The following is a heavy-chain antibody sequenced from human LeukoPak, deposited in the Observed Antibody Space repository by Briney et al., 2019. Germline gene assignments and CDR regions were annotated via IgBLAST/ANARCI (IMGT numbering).Heavy chain of an antibody. CDR2: IYYSGST. Sequence: SETLSLTCTVSGGSISSYYWSWIRQPPGKGLEWIGYIYYSGSTNYNPSLKSRVTISVDTSKNQFSLKLSSVTAADTAVYYCARGGRSFDWLPHDYWGQGTLVTVSS. CDR3: ARGGRSFDWLPHDY. D-gene: IGHD3-9*01. J-gene: IGHJ4*02. CDR1: GGSISSYY. V-gene: IGHV4-59*01.